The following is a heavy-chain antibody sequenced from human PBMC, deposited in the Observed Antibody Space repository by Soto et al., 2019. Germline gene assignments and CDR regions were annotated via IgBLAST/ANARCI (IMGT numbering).Heavy chain of an antibody. Sequence: PGGSLRLSCAASGFTFSSYWMHWVRQAPGKGLVWVSRISNDGSSTKFADSVKGRFTISRDNAKNTLYLQMNRLRAEDTALYYCTRDPSYCTNGVCWFDPWGQGTLVTVSS. CDR3: TRDPSYCTNGVCWFDP. J-gene: IGHJ5*02. CDR1: GFTFSSYW. V-gene: IGHV3-74*03. D-gene: IGHD2-8*01. CDR2: ISNDGSST.